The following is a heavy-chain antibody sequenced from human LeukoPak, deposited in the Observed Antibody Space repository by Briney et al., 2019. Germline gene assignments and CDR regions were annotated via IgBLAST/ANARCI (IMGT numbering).Heavy chain of an antibody. CDR2: ISSSGSTI. J-gene: IGHJ4*02. V-gene: IGHV3-11*01. D-gene: IGHD3-22*01. CDR1: GFTFSDYY. Sequence: PGGSLRLSCAASGFTFSDYYMSWIRQAPGKGLEWVSYISSSGSTIYYADSVKGRFTISRDNAKNSLYLQMNGLRAEDTAVYYCARTIIDSSGYLDYWGQGTLVTVSS. CDR3: ARTIIDSSGYLDY.